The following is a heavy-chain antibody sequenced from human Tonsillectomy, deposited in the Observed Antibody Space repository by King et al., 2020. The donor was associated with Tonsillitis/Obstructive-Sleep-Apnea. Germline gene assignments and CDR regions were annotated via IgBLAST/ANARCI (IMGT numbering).Heavy chain of an antibody. D-gene: IGHD4-23*01. CDR1: GGSISSYY. CDR2: IYYSGST. V-gene: IGHV4-59*01. Sequence: QLQESGPGLVKPSETLSLTCTVSGGSISSYYWSWIRQPPGKGLEWIGYIYYSGSTNYNPSLKSRVTISVDTSKNQFSLKLSSVTAADTAMYYCARDPVTQPGNFDYWGQGTPVTVSS. J-gene: IGHJ4*02. CDR3: ARDPVTQPGNFDY.